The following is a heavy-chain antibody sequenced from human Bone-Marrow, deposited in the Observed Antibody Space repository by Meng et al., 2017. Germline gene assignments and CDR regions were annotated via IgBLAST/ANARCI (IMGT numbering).Heavy chain of an antibody. CDR3: ARLEGVDTAMVIRGEPFDY. D-gene: IGHD5-18*01. CDR1: GYNFTSFG. J-gene: IGHJ4*02. CDR2: ISAYNGNT. Sequence: LVPTGAEVKTSADPGKVFFKASGYNFTSFGLRWVRKAPGQGLKLMGWISAYNGNTNYGQKPHGRVTMTKYTSKSTAYMELRSLRSDDTAVYYCARLEGVDTAMVIRGEPFDYWGQGTLVTVFS. V-gene: IGHV1-18*01.